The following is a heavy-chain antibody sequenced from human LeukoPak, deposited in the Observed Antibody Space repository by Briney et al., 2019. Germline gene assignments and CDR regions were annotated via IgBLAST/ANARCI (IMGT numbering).Heavy chain of an antibody. Sequence: ASVKVSCKASGFTITDYYMHWVRQAPGQGLEWMGWINPNSGGTIYAQKFQGRVTMTRDTSISTAYMELNRLRSDDTALYYCARGASTTRRPNAFDLWGQGTMVTVSS. CDR2: INPNSGGT. CDR3: ARGASTTRRPNAFDL. D-gene: IGHD1-1*01. J-gene: IGHJ3*01. V-gene: IGHV1-2*02. CDR1: GFTITDYY.